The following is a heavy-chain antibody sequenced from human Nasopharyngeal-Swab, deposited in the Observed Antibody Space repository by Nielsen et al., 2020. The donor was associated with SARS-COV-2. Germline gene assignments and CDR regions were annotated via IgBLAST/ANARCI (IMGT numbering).Heavy chain of an antibody. CDR2: INEDGSIT. V-gene: IGHV3-74*01. Sequence: GGSLRLSCAASGFTFRSYWMHWVRQVLGKGLVWVSRINEDGSITNYADSVEGRFTISRDNAKNTLFLHMNSLRAEDTAVYYCGRDLGGRFSTWGQGTLVTASS. CDR3: GRDLGGRFST. J-gene: IGHJ5*02. D-gene: IGHD3-16*01. CDR1: GFTFRSYW.